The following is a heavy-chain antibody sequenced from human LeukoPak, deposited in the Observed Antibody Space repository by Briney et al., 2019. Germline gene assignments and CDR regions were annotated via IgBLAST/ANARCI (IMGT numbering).Heavy chain of an antibody. CDR1: GYTFIDYY. D-gene: IGHD6-13*01. Sequence: GASVKVSCKAAGYTFIDYYIHWVRQAPGQGLEWMGWINPNSGGTNYAQKFQGRVTMTRDTSISTAYMELSRLRSDDTAVYYCAKDSSSWSDYWGQGTLVTVSS. CDR2: INPNSGGT. V-gene: IGHV1-2*02. CDR3: AKDSSSWSDY. J-gene: IGHJ4*02.